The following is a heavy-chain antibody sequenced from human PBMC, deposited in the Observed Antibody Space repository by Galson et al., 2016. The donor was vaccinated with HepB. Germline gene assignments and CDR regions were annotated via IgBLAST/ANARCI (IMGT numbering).Heavy chain of an antibody. CDR2: ISTGSNTI. CDR3: ARDPRAYCGGDCPADY. J-gene: IGHJ4*02. D-gene: IGHD2-21*01. Sequence: SLRLSCAASGFTFSSYSMNWARQAPGKGLERVSYISTGSNTIYYADSVRGRFTVSRDNAKNSLYLQMISLRADQTAVYYCARDPRAYCGGDCPADYWGQGILVAVSS. V-gene: IGHV3-48*01. CDR1: GFTFSSYS.